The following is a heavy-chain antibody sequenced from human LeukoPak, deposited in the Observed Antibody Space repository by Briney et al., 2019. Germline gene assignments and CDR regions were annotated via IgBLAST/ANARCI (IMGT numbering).Heavy chain of an antibody. CDR2: ISDSGGST. D-gene: IGHD6-19*01. CDR1: GFTFSSYA. Sequence: GGSLRLSCAASGFTFSSYAMTWVRQAPEKGLEWVSGISDSGGSTYYADSVKGRFTISRDNSKNTVYLQMNSLRAEDTAVYYCAKDGIAVAGSSAWYWGRGTQVTVSS. J-gene: IGHJ4*02. CDR3: AKDGIAVAGSSAWY. V-gene: IGHV3-23*01.